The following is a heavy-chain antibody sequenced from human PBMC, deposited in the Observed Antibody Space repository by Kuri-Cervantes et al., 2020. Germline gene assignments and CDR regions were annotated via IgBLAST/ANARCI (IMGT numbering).Heavy chain of an antibody. CDR2: ISYDAYHK. J-gene: IGHJ4*02. Sequence: GESLKISCAASGFTFSSFAMHWVRQAPGKGLEWAAVISYDAYHKYYADSVKGRFTISRDNSKNSLYLQMDSLRPEDTAMYYCTRPRPYGGNSAGNPKGPAEFDSWGQGTLVTVSS. V-gene: IGHV3-30*04. CDR1: GFTFSSFA. D-gene: IGHD4-23*01. CDR3: TRPRPYGGNSAGNPKGPAEFDS.